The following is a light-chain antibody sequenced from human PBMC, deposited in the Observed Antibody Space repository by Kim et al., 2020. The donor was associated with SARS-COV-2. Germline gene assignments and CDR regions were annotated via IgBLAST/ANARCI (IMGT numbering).Light chain of an antibody. Sequence: QSVTNSCTGTGSDVGGYNYVSWYQQHPGKAPKLMIYDVSKRPSGVPDRFSGSKSGNTASLTISGLQAEDEADYYCCSYAGSYTFAVFGGGTQLTVL. CDR3: CSYAGSYTFAV. V-gene: IGLV2-11*01. CDR2: DVS. CDR1: GSDVGGYNY. J-gene: IGLJ3*02.